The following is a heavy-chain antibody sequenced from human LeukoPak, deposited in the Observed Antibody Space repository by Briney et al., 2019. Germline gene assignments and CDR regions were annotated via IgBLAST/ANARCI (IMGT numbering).Heavy chain of an antibody. J-gene: IGHJ4*02. V-gene: IGHV1-18*01. CDR1: GYTFTNYG. CDR2: ISGYNDNT. D-gene: IGHD1-26*01. Sequence: GASVKVSCKASGYTFTNYGISWVRQAPGQGLEWMGWISGYNDNTNYAQKFQGRVTMTTDTSTSTAYMELRSLTSDDTAVYYCARDRGEWVVGATYYFDNWAREPWSPSPQ. CDR3: ARDRGEWVVGATYYFDN.